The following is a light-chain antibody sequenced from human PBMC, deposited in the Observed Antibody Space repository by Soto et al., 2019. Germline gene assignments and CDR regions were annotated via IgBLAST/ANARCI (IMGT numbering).Light chain of an antibody. Sequence: QSVLTQPASVSGSPGQSITISCTGTSSDVGTYNLVSWYQQHPGKAPKLMIYEVTKRPSGVSNRFSGSKSGDTASLTISGLQAEDEADYYCCSYAGSGTWVFAGGTKLTVL. V-gene: IGLV2-23*02. CDR3: CSYAGSGTWV. CDR2: EVT. J-gene: IGLJ3*02. CDR1: SSDVGTYNL.